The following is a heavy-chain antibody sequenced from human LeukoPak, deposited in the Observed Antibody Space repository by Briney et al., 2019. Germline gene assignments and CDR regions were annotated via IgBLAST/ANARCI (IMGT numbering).Heavy chain of an antibody. V-gene: IGHV1-69*13. CDR3: ARAPMVRGVIIDPHFDY. CDR1: VGTFSSYA. CDR2: ITPIFGTA. Sequence: ASVKISCKASVGTFSSYAISWVRQAPGQGLEWMGGITPIFGTANYAQKFQGRVTITADESTSTAYMELSSLRSEDTAVYYCARAPMVRGVIIDPHFDYWGQGTLVTVSS. J-gene: IGHJ4*02. D-gene: IGHD3-10*01.